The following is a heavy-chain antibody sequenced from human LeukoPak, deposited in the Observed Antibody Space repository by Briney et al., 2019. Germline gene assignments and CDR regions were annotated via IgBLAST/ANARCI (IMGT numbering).Heavy chain of an antibody. CDR2: LNEDGSKR. CDR3: ARAVTSMDGY. V-gene: IGHV3-7*03. CDR1: GFTFSSYW. D-gene: IGHD5-18*01. Sequence: QPGGSLRLSCAASGFTFSSYWMSWVRQAPGKGLEWVASLNEDGSKRSYVGSVKGRFTISRDNAQKSVYLQMNSLTAEDTAVYYCARAVTSMDGYWGQGTLVTVSS. J-gene: IGHJ4*02.